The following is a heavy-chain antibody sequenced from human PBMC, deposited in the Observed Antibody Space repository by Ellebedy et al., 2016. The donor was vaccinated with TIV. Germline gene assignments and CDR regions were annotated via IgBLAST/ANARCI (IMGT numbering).Heavy chain of an antibody. J-gene: IGHJ4*02. CDR1: GFTFSSYA. D-gene: IGHD2-15*01. Sequence: GESLKISCAASGFTFSSYAMSWVRQAPGKGLEWVSAISGSGGSTYYADSVKGRFTISRDNSKNSLYLQMNSLRAEDTALYYCAKDIGYCSGGSCYSFDYWGQGTLVTVSS. V-gene: IGHV3-23*01. CDR2: ISGSGGST. CDR3: AKDIGYCSGGSCYSFDY.